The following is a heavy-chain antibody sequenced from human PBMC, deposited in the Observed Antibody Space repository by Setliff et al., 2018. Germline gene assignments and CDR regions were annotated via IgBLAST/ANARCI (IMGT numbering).Heavy chain of an antibody. CDR2: ISYTGRT. D-gene: IGHD5-12*01. V-gene: IGHV4-59*11. CDR1: GGSISSHY. J-gene: IGHJ4*02. CDR3: AAVVATSLNYVDN. Sequence: SETLSLTCTVSGGSISSHYWSWIRQPPGKGLEWIGYISYTGRTNFTPSFKSRVTMSVDTSKSQFSLKLSSVTAADTAVYYCAAVVATSLNYVDNWGQGTLVTV.